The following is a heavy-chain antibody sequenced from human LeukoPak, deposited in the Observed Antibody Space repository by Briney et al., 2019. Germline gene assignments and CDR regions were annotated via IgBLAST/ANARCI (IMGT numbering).Heavy chain of an antibody. Sequence: GGSLRLSCAASGFTFSSYAITWVRQAPGKGLEWVSAVSSNGAKTYYADSVKGRFTISRDNYKNMVFLQMNSLRAEDTAVYYCARGGGYYAIDYWGQGTLVTVSS. V-gene: IGHV3-23*01. J-gene: IGHJ4*02. D-gene: IGHD1-26*01. CDR3: ARGGGYYAIDY. CDR2: VSSNGAKT. CDR1: GFTFSSYA.